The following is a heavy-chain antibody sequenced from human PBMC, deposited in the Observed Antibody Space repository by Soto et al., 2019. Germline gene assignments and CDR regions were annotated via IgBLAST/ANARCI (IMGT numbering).Heavy chain of an antibody. Sequence: SETLSLTCAVSGGSFSGYIWTWIRQTPGKGLQWIGQINHSGSSIYNPSLKNRVAISTMSNNKFSLELSSVTAADTAVYYCTRGLFSGSSYSGSWYYFDSWGQGTMVTVSS. J-gene: IGHJ4*02. CDR1: GGSFSGYI. D-gene: IGHD1-26*01. CDR3: TRGLFSGSSYSGSWYYFDS. V-gene: IGHV4-34*01. CDR2: INHSGSS.